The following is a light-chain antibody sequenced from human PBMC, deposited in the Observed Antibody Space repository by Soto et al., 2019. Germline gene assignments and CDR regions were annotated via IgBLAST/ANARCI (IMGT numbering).Light chain of an antibody. V-gene: IGLV2-14*01. CDR2: GVT. CDR3: FSHRGGDSHV. J-gene: IGLJ1*01. CDR1: SSDIGAYNY. Sequence: QSVLTQPASVSGSPGQTITISCTGTSSDIGAYNYVSWYQQYPGKAPKRMIYGVTNRPSGVSNRFSGSKTGNTAYLTISGLQAEDEADYYCFSHRGGDSHVFGTGTKVTVL.